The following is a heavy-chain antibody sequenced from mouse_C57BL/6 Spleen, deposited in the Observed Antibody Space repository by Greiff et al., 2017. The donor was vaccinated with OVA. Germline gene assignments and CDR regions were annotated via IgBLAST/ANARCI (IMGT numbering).Heavy chain of an antibody. V-gene: IGHV1-82*01. CDR3: AITDWYFDV. J-gene: IGHJ1*03. CDR1: GYAFSSSW. Sequence: VQLQQSGPELVKPGASVKISCKASGYAFSSSWMNWVKQRPGKGLEWIGRIYPGDGDTNYNGKFKGKATLTADKSSSTAYMQLSSLTSEDSAVYCCAITDWYFDVWGTGTTVTVSS. CDR2: IYPGDGDT.